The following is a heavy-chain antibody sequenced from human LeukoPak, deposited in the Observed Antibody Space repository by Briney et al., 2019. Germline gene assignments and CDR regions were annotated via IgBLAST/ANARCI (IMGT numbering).Heavy chain of an antibody. Sequence: GGSLRLSCAASGFTFTSYAMSWVRQAPGRGLEWVSSIRGSGGSTYYADSVKGRFTISRDNSRNTLYLQMNSLRAEDTAVYYCAKGLLWFGESHNWFDPWGQGTLVTVSS. V-gene: IGHV3-23*01. CDR2: IRGSGGST. CDR3: AKGLLWFGESHNWFDP. CDR1: GFTFTSYA. J-gene: IGHJ5*02. D-gene: IGHD3-10*01.